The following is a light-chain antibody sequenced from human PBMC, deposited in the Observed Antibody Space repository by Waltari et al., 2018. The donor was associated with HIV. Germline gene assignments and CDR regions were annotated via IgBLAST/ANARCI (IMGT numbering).Light chain of an antibody. Sequence: QSVLTQPPSMSGAPGQRVTISCTGSSSNFGAGSDVHGYQQLPRATPRLLIYGNIYRPSGVPDRFSGSRSGTSASLAITGLQAEDEADYYCQSYDTSLGVVVFGGGTRLTVL. CDR1: SSNFGAGSD. CDR2: GNI. CDR3: QSYDTSLGVVV. V-gene: IGLV1-40*01. J-gene: IGLJ2*01.